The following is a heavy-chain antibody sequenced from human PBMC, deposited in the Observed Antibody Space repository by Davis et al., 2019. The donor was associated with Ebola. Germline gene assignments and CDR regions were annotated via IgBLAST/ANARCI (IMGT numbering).Heavy chain of an antibody. J-gene: IGHJ6*02. CDR2: IYYSGST. D-gene: IGHD2-2*01. CDR1: GFTVSNIY. CDR3: ARGGVEGFIVLVPAAIGCMDV. Sequence: ESLKISCAASGFTVSNIYMNWIRQPPGKGLEWIGSIYYSGSTYYNPSLKSRVTISVDTSKNQFSLKLSSVTAADTAVYYCARGGVEGFIVLVPAAIGCMDVWGQGTTVTVSS. V-gene: IGHV4-39*01.